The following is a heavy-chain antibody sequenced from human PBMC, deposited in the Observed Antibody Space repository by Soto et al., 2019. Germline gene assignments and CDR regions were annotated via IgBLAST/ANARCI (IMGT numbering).Heavy chain of an antibody. J-gene: IGHJ5*02. V-gene: IGHV4-31*03. CDR3: ARGGYDILTGYGAPAPHDP. CDR1: GGSISSGGYY. Sequence: SETLSLTCTVSGGSISSGGYYWSWIRQHPGKGLEWIGYIYYSGSTYYNPSLKSRVTISVDTSKNQFSLKLSSVTAADTAAYYCARGGYDILTGYGAPAPHDPWGQGTLVTVSS. D-gene: IGHD3-9*01. CDR2: IYYSGST.